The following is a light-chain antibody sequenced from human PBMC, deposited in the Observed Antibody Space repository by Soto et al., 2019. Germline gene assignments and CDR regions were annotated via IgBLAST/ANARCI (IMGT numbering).Light chain of an antibody. CDR2: SYN. Sequence: QSVLTQPPSASGTPGQRVIISCSGSSSNIGSNTVNWYQQIPGTAPKLLIYSYNQRPSGVTDRFSGSKSDTSASLAISGLQSEDEAEYYCAAWDDILNGVLFGGGTKLTVL. CDR1: SSNIGSNT. V-gene: IGLV1-44*01. J-gene: IGLJ2*01. CDR3: AAWDDILNGVL.